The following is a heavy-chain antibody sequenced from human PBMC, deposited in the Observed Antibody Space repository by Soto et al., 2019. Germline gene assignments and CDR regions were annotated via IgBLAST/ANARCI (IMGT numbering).Heavy chain of an antibody. D-gene: IGHD6-6*01. CDR3: AKSSIAARRLYYYYGMDV. CDR1: GFTFSSYG. CDR2: ISYDGSNK. Sequence: GGSLRLSCAASGFTFSSYGMHWVRQAPGKGLEWVAVISYDGSNKYYADSVKGRFTISRDNSKNTLYLQMNSLRAEDTAVYYCAKSSIAARRLYYYYGMDVWGQGTTVTVSS. V-gene: IGHV3-30*18. J-gene: IGHJ6*02.